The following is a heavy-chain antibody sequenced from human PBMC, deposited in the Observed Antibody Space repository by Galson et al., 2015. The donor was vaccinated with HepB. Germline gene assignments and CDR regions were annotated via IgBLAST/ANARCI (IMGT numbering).Heavy chain of an antibody. CDR2: INSGKGNT. V-gene: IGHV1-3*01. CDR3: ARLLHPRHDNLTGQVYYYYDGMDV. J-gene: IGHJ6*02. Sequence: SVKVSCKASGYNFTTHAIHWVRQAPGQRLEWMGWINSGKGNTKYPQKFQGRVTITRDTSASTAYMELSSLRSEDTAVYYCARLLHPRHDNLTGQVYYYYDGMDVWGQGTTVTVSS. D-gene: IGHD3-9*01. CDR1: GYNFTTHA.